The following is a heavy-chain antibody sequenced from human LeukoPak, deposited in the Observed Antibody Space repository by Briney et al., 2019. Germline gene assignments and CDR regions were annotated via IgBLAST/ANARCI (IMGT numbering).Heavy chain of an antibody. CDR3: ARADYYDSSGFDY. J-gene: IGHJ4*02. Sequence: SETLSLTCTVSGGSISSYYWSWIRQPPGKGLEWIGYIYYSGSTNYNPSLKSRVTISVDTSKNQFSLKLSSVTAADTAAYYCARADYYDSSGFDYWGQGTLVTVSS. V-gene: IGHV4-59*01. CDR2: IYYSGST. CDR1: GGSISSYY. D-gene: IGHD3-22*01.